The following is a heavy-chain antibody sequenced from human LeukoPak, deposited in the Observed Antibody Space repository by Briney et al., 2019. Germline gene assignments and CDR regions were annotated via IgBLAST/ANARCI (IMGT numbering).Heavy chain of an antibody. Sequence: SETLSLTCAVSGVSFSANYWSWIRQPPGGGLEWIAEIYPSGATQYNPSLTGRVTISADRSKSQFSLRLSSVTAADTAVYYCAGYQLWFQNDVWGQGTLVTVSS. D-gene: IGHD3-22*01. V-gene: IGHV4-34*01. J-gene: IGHJ4*02. CDR3: AGYQLWFQNDV. CDR1: GVSFSANY. CDR2: IYPSGAT.